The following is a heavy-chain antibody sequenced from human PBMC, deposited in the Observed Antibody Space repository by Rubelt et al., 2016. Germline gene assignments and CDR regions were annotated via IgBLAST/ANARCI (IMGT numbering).Heavy chain of an antibody. CDR3: ARFGAAAGTDY. V-gene: IGHV4-61*08. CDR2: IYYSGST. Sequence: SLTCAVSGGSISSGGYAWTWIRQPPGKGLEWIGHIYYSGSTSYNPALKSRGTRSIDTSKNQFSLKLSSVTAADTAMYYCARFGAAAGTDYWGQGALVTVSS. J-gene: IGHJ4*02. CDR1: GGSISSGGYA. D-gene: IGHD6-13*01.